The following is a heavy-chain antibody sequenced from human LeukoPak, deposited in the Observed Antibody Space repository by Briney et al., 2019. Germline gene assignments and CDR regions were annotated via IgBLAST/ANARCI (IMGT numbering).Heavy chain of an antibody. CDR1: GYTFTSYD. V-gene: IGHV1-8*01. D-gene: IGHD3-10*01. J-gene: IGHJ5*02. CDR2: MNPNSGNT. Sequence: ASVKVSCTASGYTFTSYDINWMRQAPGQGLEWVGWMNPNSGNTGYAQTFQGKLTMTRNTSIKTAYMELSRLRSDDTAVYYCALTGWFGEINWFDPWGQGTLVTVSS. CDR3: ALTGWFGEINWFDP.